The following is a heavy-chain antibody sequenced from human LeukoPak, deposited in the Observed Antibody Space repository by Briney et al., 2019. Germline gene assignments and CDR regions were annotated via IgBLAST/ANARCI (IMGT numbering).Heavy chain of an antibody. V-gene: IGHV3-21*01. Sequence: TGGSLRLSCAASGFTFNTYSMGWVRQAPGKGLEWVSSISASSSSIYYADSVKGRFTISRDNAKNSLYLQMNSLRVDDTALYYCAGSKHGTRDFQNWGQGTLVTVSS. CDR1: GFTFNTYS. CDR2: ISASSSSI. CDR3: AGSKHGTRDFQN. J-gene: IGHJ1*01. D-gene: IGHD6-13*01.